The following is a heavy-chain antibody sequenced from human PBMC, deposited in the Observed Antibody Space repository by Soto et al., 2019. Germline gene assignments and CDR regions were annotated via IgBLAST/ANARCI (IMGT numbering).Heavy chain of an antibody. D-gene: IGHD5-12*01. CDR2: IIPLFGTA. CDR1: GGTFSTYD. V-gene: IGHV1-69*01. CDR3: AIHEGTDGYKFAY. J-gene: IGHJ4*02. Sequence: QVQLVQSGAEVKKPGSSVKVSCKASGGTFSTYDICWVRQAPGQGLEWMGGIIPLFGTANYAQKFQGRATSITDEYKITAYMELRRLRSEDTAVDYCAIHEGTDGYKFAYWGQGTLVTVSS.